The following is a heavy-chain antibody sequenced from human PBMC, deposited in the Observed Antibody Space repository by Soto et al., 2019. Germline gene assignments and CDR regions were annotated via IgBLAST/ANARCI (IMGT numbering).Heavy chain of an antibody. J-gene: IGHJ4*02. D-gene: IGHD1-26*01. CDR1: GVTFSDYY. CDR3: ARVAWVAATFFDY. V-gene: IGHV3-11*01. CDR2: ISNGGSTT. Sequence: PGGSLRLSCAASGVTFSDYYMSWIRQAPGKGLEYISSISNGGSTTYAASVKGRFTISRYNARNSLYRQMNSLRVEDTAGYYCARVAWVAATFFDYWGPGTLVTGSS.